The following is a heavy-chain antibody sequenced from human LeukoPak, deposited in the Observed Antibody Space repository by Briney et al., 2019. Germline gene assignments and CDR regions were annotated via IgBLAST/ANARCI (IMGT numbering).Heavy chain of an antibody. D-gene: IGHD5-12*01. V-gene: IGHV4-61*02. J-gene: IGHJ4*02. Sequence: SETLSLTCTVSGDSISSNNYYWSWIRQPAGTGLEWIGRIYTSGASNYNPSLKSRVTISVDTSKNQFSLKLSSVTAADTAVYYCARGGGSGWLRLYPLDYWGQGTLVTVSS. CDR3: ARGGGSGWLRLYPLDY. CDR1: GDSISSNNYY. CDR2: IYTSGAS.